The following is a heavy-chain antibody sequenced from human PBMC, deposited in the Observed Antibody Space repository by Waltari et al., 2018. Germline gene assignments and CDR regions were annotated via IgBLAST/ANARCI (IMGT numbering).Heavy chain of an antibody. CDR3: TRGGNYDFWSHSPFVDP. V-gene: IGHV4-34*01. J-gene: IGHJ5*02. Sequence: QVQLQQWGAGLLKRSETLSLTCSASGASFSAYYWGWVRHAPGKGLVWIGQVRHSGNANYSPCHQSRVAISIDTTSKQVSLKVFSVTAADTGLYFCTRGGNYDFWSHSPFVDPWGQGTQVIVSS. CDR2: VRHSGNA. CDR1: GASFSAYY. D-gene: IGHD3-3*01.